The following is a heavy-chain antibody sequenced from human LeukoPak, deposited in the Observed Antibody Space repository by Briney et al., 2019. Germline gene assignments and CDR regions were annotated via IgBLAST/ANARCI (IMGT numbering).Heavy chain of an antibody. J-gene: IGHJ3*02. Sequence: GESLKISCKGSEYSFTNYWIAWVRQMPGKGLEWMGIIYPGDSDTRYSPSFQGQVTISADKSISTAYLQWSSLKASDTAMYYCAKIHMVRGVIIKGAFDIWGQGTMVTVSS. CDR2: IYPGDSDT. D-gene: IGHD3-10*01. CDR1: EYSFTNYW. CDR3: AKIHMVRGVIIKGAFDI. V-gene: IGHV5-51*01.